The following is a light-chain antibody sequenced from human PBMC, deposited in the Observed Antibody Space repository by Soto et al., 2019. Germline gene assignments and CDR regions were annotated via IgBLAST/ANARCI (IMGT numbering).Light chain of an antibody. J-gene: IGKJ1*01. CDR3: HHYATSSRT. V-gene: IGKV3-20*01. CDR1: QSVSSSY. CDR2: AAS. Sequence: EIVLTQSPGTLSLSPGEGATLSCRASQSVSSSYLGWYQQKPGQAPRRLIYAASSMATGIPNRFSGSGSWTDFNLSISRLEPEDFAVYYCHHYATSSRTFGQGTKVEI.